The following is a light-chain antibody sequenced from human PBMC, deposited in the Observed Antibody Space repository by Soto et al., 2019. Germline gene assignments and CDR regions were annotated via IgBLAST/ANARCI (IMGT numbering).Light chain of an antibody. CDR3: HQYNDWPLT. CDR1: QSVNSN. V-gene: IGKV3-15*01. J-gene: IGKJ4*01. CDR2: GAS. Sequence: EVVMTQSPATLSVSPGERATLSCRASQSVNSNLAWYQQKPGQAPRLLIYGASTRATVIPVTFSGSGSGTEFTLTITSLQSEDIAVYYCHQYNDWPLTFGGGTKVEIK.